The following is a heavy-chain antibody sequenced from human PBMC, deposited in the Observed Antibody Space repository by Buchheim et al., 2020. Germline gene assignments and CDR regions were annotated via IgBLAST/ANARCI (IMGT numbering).Heavy chain of an antibody. CDR1: GGSLSGYY. V-gene: IGHV4-34*02. CDR2: IHPSGAT. CDR3: ARGLDYAKTGIY. Sequence: QVQLQQWGAGLLKPSETLSLTCGVYGGSLSGYYWSWIRQPPGRGLEWIGEIHPSGATYYNPSLKSRVTISEDTSKNQFSLKLSPVTATDTAVYYCARGLDYAKTGIYWGQGTL. D-gene: IGHD4-17*01. J-gene: IGHJ4*02.